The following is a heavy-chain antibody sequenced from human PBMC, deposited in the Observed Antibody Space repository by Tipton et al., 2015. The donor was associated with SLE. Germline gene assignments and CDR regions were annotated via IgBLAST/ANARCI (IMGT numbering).Heavy chain of an antibody. V-gene: IGHV3-48*03. J-gene: IGHJ6*02. Sequence: SLRLSCAASGFTFSSYEMNWVRQAPGKGLEWVSYISSSGSTIYYADSVKGRFTISRDNAKNSLYLQMNSLRAEDTAVYYCARVLALRITIFGVVIILWYYYGMDVWGQGTTVTVSS. CDR1: GFTFSSYE. CDR2: ISSSGSTI. D-gene: IGHD3-3*01. CDR3: ARVLALRITIFGVVIILWYYYGMDV.